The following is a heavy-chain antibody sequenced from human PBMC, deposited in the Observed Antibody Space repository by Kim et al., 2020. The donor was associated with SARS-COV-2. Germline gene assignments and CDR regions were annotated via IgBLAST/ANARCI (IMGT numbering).Heavy chain of an antibody. CDR3: ARVEGSGSYYSSFDY. CDR2: IYYSGST. Sequence: SETLSLTCTVSGGSISSSSYYWGWIRQPPGKGLEWIRSIYYSGSTYYNPSLKSRVTISVDTSKNQFSLKLSSVTAADTAVYYCARVEGSGSYYSSFDYWG. D-gene: IGHD3-10*01. CDR1: GGSISSSSYY. J-gene: IGHJ4*01. V-gene: IGHV4-39*07.